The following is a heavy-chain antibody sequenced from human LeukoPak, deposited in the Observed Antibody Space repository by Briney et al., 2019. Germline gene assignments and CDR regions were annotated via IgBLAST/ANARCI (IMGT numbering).Heavy chain of an antibody. J-gene: IGHJ5*02. Sequence: GGSLRLSCTASGFTFGDYAMSWVRQAPGKGLEWVGFIRSKAYDGTTEYAASVKGRFTISRDDSKSIAYLQMNSLKTEDTAVYYCTRVVLWAGDPSWFDPWAREPWSPSPQ. CDR3: TRVVLWAGDPSWFDP. D-gene: IGHD4-17*01. CDR2: IRSKAYDGTT. CDR1: GFTFGDYA. V-gene: IGHV3-49*04.